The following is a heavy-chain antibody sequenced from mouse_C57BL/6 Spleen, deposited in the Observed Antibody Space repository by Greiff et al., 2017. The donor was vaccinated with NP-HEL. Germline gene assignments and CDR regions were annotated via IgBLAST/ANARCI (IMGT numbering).Heavy chain of an antibody. Sequence: EVTLVESGGGLVKPGGSLKLSCAASGFTFSSYAMSWVRQTPEKRLEWVATISDGGSYTYYPDNVKGRFTISRDNAKNNLYLQMSHLKSEDTAMYYCARESFITTVVATSSYWGQGTSVTVSS. J-gene: IGHJ4*01. CDR2: ISDGGSYT. V-gene: IGHV5-4*01. D-gene: IGHD1-1*01. CDR3: ARESFITTVVATSSY. CDR1: GFTFSSYA.